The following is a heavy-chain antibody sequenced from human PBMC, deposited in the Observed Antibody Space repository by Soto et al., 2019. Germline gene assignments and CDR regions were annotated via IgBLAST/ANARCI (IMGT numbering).Heavy chain of an antibody. V-gene: IGHV1-69*13. J-gene: IGHJ6*02. CDR3: AAISITMVRGVIHRTLGGMDV. Sequence: SVKVSCKASGGTFSSYAISWVRQAPGQGLEWMGGIIPIFGTANYAQKFRGRVTITADESTSTAYMELSSLRSEDTAVYYCAAISITMVRGVIHRTLGGMDVWGQGTTVTVSS. CDR2: IIPIFGTA. D-gene: IGHD3-10*01. CDR1: GGTFSSYA.